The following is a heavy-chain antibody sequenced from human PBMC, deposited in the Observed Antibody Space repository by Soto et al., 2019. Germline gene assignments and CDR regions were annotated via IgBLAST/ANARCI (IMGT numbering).Heavy chain of an antibody. CDR3: ARIRGSGSYPNWFDP. J-gene: IGHJ5*02. V-gene: IGHV2-26*01. Sequence: QVTLKESGPVLVKPTETLTMTCTVSGFSLSNARMGVSWIRQPPGKALEWLAHIFSNDEKSYSTSLKRRLTLSKDTSKSQVVLTITNMDPVDTATYYCARIRGSGSYPNWFDPWGQGTLVTVSS. CDR1: GFSLSNARMG. CDR2: IFSNDEK. D-gene: IGHD3-10*01.